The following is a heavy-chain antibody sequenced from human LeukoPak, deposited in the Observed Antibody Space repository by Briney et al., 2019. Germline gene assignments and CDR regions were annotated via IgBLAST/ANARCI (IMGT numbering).Heavy chain of an antibody. V-gene: IGHV1-69*05. J-gene: IGHJ2*01. Sequence: ASVTVSCKASGGTFSSYAISWVRQAPGQGLEWMGGIIPIFGTANYAQKFQGRVTITTDESTSTAYMELSSLRSEDTAVYYCASREEFGYFDLWGRGTLVTVSS. CDR3: ASREEFGYFDL. CDR2: IIPIFGTA. CDR1: GGTFSSYA. D-gene: IGHD3-10*01.